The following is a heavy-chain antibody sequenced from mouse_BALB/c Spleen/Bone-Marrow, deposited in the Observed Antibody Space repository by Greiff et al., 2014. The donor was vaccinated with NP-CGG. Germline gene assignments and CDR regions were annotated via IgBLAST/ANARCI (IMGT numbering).Heavy chain of an antibody. CDR1: GFDFSRYW. V-gene: IGHV4-1*02. J-gene: IGHJ3*01. D-gene: IGHD2-3*01. CDR3: ATNGYYGWIAY. Sequence: EVKLVESGGGLVQPGGSLKLSCAASGFDFSRYWMTWVRQAPGKGLEWIGGINPDSSTINYTPSLKDKFIISRDNAKNTLYLQMSKVRSEDTALYYCATNGYYGWIAYWGQGTLVTVSA. CDR2: INPDSSTI.